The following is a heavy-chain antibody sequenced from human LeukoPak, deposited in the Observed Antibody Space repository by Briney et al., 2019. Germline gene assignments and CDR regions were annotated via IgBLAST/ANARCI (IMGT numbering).Heavy chain of an antibody. CDR1: GYSFTSYW. CDR3: ASSGYRSGWWAAEYFQH. CDR2: IYPGDSDT. J-gene: IGHJ1*01. Sequence: GESLKISCKGSGYSFTSYWIGWVRQMPGKGLEWMGNIYPGDSDTRYSPSFQGQVTISADKSISTAYLQWSSLKASDTAMYYCASSGYRSGWWAAEYFQHWGQGTLVTVSS. D-gene: IGHD6-19*01. V-gene: IGHV5-51*01.